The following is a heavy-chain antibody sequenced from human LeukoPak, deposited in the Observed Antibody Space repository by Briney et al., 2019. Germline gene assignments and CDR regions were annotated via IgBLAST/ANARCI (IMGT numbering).Heavy chain of an antibody. D-gene: IGHD3-10*01. Sequence: GGSLRLSCAASGFTFSSYAMHWVRQAPGKGLEWVAVISYDGSNKYYADPVKGRFTISRDNSKNTLYLQMNSLRAEDTAVYYCASPYGSGSLDYWGQGTLVTVSS. J-gene: IGHJ4*02. CDR1: GFTFSSYA. CDR3: ASPYGSGSLDY. CDR2: ISYDGSNK. V-gene: IGHV3-30-3*01.